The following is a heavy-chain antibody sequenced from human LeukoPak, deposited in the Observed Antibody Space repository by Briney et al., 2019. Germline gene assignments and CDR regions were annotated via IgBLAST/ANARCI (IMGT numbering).Heavy chain of an antibody. CDR2: ISSSSNTI. J-gene: IGHJ4*02. CDR3: ARDILTKQAYSGYDN. D-gene: IGHD5-12*01. V-gene: IGHV3-48*02. CDR1: GFTFSTYS. Sequence: PGGSLILSCAASGFTFSTYSMNWVRQAPGKGLEWVSYISSSSNTIYYADSVKGRFTISRDNAKNSLYLQMNSLRDEDTAVYYCARDILTKQAYSGYDNWGQGTLVTVSS.